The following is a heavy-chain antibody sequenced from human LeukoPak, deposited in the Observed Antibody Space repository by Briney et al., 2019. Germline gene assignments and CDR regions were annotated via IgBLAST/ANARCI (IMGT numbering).Heavy chain of an antibody. J-gene: IGHJ4*02. V-gene: IGHV4-34*01. Sequence: SETLSLTCAVYGGSFSGYYWSWIRQPPGKGLEWIGEINHSGSTNYYPALKRRVTISVDKTKNQFSLKPVSGIGADETVLYCASRGGGSYSPVVFHYWGQGTLVTVSS. CDR3: ASRGGGSYSPVVFHY. CDR1: GGSFSGYY. D-gene: IGHD1-26*01. CDR2: INHSGST.